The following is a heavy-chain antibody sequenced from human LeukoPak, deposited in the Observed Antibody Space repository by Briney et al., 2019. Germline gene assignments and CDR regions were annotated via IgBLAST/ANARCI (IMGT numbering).Heavy chain of an antibody. CDR1: GGSISSYY. CDR3: ARGRIYSNSWVDY. V-gene: IGHV4-59*01. Sequence: SETLSLTCTVSGGSISSYYWSWIRQPPGKGLEWIGYNYYSVSTNYNPSLKSRVTISVDTSKNQFSLKLSSVTAADTAVYYCARGRIYSNSWVDYWGQGTLVTVSS. J-gene: IGHJ4*02. D-gene: IGHD6-13*01. CDR2: NYYSVST.